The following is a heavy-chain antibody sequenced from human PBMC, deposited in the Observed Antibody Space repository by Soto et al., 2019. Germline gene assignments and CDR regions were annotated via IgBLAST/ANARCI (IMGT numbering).Heavy chain of an antibody. J-gene: IGHJ4*01. V-gene: IGHV4-31*03. CDR3: ARGRRFLEWSGPCDY. Sequence: QVQLQEAGPGLVKPSQTLSLTCTVSGASISSGDYYWNWIRQHPGKGLAWIGYIYYSGSTYYNPSLQSRITILVDTSKKQFSLRLRSVTAADTAVYYCARGRRFLEWSGPCDYWGHGTLVTVSS. CDR2: IYYSGST. D-gene: IGHD3-3*01. CDR1: GASISSGDYY.